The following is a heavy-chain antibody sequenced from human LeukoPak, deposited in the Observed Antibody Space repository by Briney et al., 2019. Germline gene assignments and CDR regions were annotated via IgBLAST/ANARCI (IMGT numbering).Heavy chain of an antibody. Sequence: ASVKVSCKASGGTFSSYAISWVRQAPGQGLEWMGIINPSGGSTSYAQKFQGRVTMTRDTSTSTVYMELSSLRSEDTAVYYCARAGGVYCGGDCYPGGFDYWGQGTLVTVSS. CDR2: INPSGGST. CDR3: ARAGGVYCGGDCYPGGFDY. J-gene: IGHJ4*02. V-gene: IGHV1-46*01. CDR1: GGTFSSYA. D-gene: IGHD2-21*02.